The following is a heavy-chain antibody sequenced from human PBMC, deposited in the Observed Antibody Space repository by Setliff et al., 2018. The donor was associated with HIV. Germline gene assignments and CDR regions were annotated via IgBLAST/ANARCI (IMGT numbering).Heavy chain of an antibody. Sequence: SETLSLTCTVSGGSISSGSYYWSWIRQPAGKGLEWIGRIYYSGSTYYNPSLKSRVTISVDTSENQFSLRLNSVTAADTAVYYCARYRYYYDSSGYGRWFDPWGQGTLVTVPQ. J-gene: IGHJ5*02. CDR1: GGSISSGSYY. CDR3: ARYRYYYDSSGYGRWFDP. CDR2: IYYSGST. V-gene: IGHV4-39*01. D-gene: IGHD3-22*01.